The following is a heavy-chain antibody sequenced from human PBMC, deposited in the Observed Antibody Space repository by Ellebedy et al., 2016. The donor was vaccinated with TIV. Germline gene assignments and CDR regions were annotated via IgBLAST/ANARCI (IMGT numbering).Heavy chain of an antibody. Sequence: MPSETLSLTCVVFGASISSTNYFWGWIRQLPGKGLEWFGSLNYGGDRYFAPSLKSRVTMSLDMSKNQFSLKVNSVTAADTAIYYCASHRGFYSGCSFDYWGQGTLTTVSS. CDR2: LNYGGDR. V-gene: IGHV4-39*07. D-gene: IGHD5-12*01. CDR1: GASISSTNYF. CDR3: ASHRGFYSGCSFDY. J-gene: IGHJ4*02.